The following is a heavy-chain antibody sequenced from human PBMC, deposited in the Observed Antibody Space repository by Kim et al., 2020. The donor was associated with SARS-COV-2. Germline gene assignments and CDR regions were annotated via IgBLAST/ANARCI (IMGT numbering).Heavy chain of an antibody. J-gene: IGHJ3*02. V-gene: IGHV3-30-3*01. D-gene: IGHD3-9*01. CDR2: ISYDGSNK. CDR3: ARLPFLPYYDILTGDDAFDI. Sequence: GGSLRLSCAASGFTFSSYAMHWVRQAPGKGLEWVAVISYDGSNKYYADSVKGRFTISRDNSKNTLYLQMNSLRAEDTAVYYCARLPFLPYYDILTGDDAFDIWGQGTMVTVSS. CDR1: GFTFSSYA.